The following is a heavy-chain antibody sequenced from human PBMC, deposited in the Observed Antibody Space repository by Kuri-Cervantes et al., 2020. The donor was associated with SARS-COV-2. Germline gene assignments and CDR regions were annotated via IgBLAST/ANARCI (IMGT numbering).Heavy chain of an antibody. Sequence: GESLKIPCAASGITFSSYSMNWVRQAPGKGLEWVSSISSSSSYIYYADSVKGRFTISRDNAKNSLYLQMNSLRAENTAVDYCARDRGKIAARIYYYYGMDVWGQGTTVTVSS. CDR2: ISSSSSYI. V-gene: IGHV3-21*01. CDR3: ARDRGKIAARIYYYYGMDV. CDR1: GITFSSYS. J-gene: IGHJ6*02. D-gene: IGHD6-6*01.